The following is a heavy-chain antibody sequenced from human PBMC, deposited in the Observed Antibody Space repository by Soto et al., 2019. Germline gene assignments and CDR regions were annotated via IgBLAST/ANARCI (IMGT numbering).Heavy chain of an antibody. Sequence: QITLKESGPTLVKPTQNLTLTCTFSGFSLTSPAVGVGWIRQPPGKAPEWLALVYWDGDEEYSPSLRNRLTLTKDTSKNQVVLTMTNMDPVDTATYYCAHGSGWLFDYWGQGTLVTVSS. CDR1: GFSLTSPAVG. V-gene: IGHV2-5*02. J-gene: IGHJ4*02. CDR2: VYWDGDE. D-gene: IGHD6-19*01. CDR3: AHGSGWLFDY.